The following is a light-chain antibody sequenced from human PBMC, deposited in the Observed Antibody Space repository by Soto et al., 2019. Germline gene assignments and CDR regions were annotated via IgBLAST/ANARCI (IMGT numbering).Light chain of an antibody. J-gene: IGKJ1*01. CDR2: AAS. Sequence: DIQMTQSPSSLSASVGDRVTITCRARQSISSYLNWYQQKPWKAPKLLIYAASSLQSAVPSRFSGSGSGTHFTLTISNLQPEDFATYYRQQSDSNTWTFGQGTMGEFK. CDR1: QSISSY. V-gene: IGKV1-39*01. CDR3: QQSDSNTWT.